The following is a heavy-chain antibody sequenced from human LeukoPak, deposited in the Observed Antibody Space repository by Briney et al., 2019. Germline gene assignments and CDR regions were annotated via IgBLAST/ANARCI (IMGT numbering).Heavy chain of an antibody. V-gene: IGHV3-33*01. CDR1: GFTFSSYG. Sequence: PGRSLRLSCAAPGFTFSSYGMHWVRQAPGKGLEWVAVIWYDGSNKYYADSVKGRFTISRDNSKNTLYLQMNSLRAEDTAVYYCARGGDSSSWYNWFDPWGQGTLVTVSS. CDR2: IWYDGSNK. D-gene: IGHD6-13*01. J-gene: IGHJ5*02. CDR3: ARGGDSSSWYNWFDP.